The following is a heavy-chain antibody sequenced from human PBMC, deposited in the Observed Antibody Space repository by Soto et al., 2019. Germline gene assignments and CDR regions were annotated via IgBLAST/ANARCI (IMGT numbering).Heavy chain of an antibody. Sequence: SETLSLTCTVSGGSISSYYWSWIRQPPGKGLEWIGYIYYSGSTNYNPSLKSRVTISVDTSKNQFSLKLSSVTAADTAVYYCARAEAAAGNYYYYGMDVWGQGTTVTVSS. CDR3: ARAEAAAGNYYYYGMDV. CDR2: IYYSGST. J-gene: IGHJ6*02. D-gene: IGHD6-13*01. V-gene: IGHV4-59*01. CDR1: GGSISSYY.